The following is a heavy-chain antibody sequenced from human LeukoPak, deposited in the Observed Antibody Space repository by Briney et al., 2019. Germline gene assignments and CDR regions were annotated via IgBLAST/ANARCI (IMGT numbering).Heavy chain of an antibody. CDR3: ARNTPARYMDV. CDR2: INTDGTTT. J-gene: IGHJ6*03. V-gene: IGHV3-74*01. Sequence: GGSLTLSCGASGFTFSNYWMHWVRQAPGEGLVWVSRINTDGTTTTHADSVKGRFTIARDNAENTLYLQMNSLRVEDTAVYFCARNTPARYMDVWGKGTTVTVSS. CDR1: GFTFSNYW. D-gene: IGHD5-18*01.